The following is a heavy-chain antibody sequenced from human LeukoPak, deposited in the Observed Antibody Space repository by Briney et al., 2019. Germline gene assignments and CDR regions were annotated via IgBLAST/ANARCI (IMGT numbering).Heavy chain of an antibody. V-gene: IGHV3-64D*09. D-gene: IGHD3-22*01. CDR1: GFTFSRYG. J-gene: IGHJ6*02. CDR2: IVSNGDST. CDR3: VNPGWYYDSSGYSYYYGMDV. Sequence: GGSLRLSCSASGFTFSRYGMHWVRQAPGKGLEYVSAIVSNGDSTSYADSVKGRFTISRDNAKNTLYLQMSSLRPDDTAVYYCVNPGWYYDSSGYSYYYGMDVWGQGTTVTVSS.